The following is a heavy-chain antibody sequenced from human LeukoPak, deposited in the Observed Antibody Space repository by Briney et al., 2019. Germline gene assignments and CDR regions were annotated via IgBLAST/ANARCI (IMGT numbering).Heavy chain of an antibody. V-gene: IGHV4-59*01. CDR1: GGSISSYY. D-gene: IGHD6-13*01. Sequence: PSETLSLTCTVSGGSISSYYWSWIRQPPGKGLEWIGYIFYSGDTNYNPSLKSRVTISVDTSKKQFSLKLSSVTAADTAVYYCATCLGWRGQQLDFYIWGQGTMVTVSS. CDR3: ATCLGWRGQQLDFYI. J-gene: IGHJ3*02. CDR2: IFYSGDT.